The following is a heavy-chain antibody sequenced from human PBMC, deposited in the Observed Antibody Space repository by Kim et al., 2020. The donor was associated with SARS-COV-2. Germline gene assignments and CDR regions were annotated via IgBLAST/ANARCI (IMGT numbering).Heavy chain of an antibody. CDR1: GYSFTSYW. V-gene: IGHV5-10-1*01. D-gene: IGHD3-10*01. J-gene: IGHJ4*02. CDR2: IDPSDSYT. Sequence: GESLKISCKGSGYSFTSYWISWVRQMPGKGLEWMGRIDPSDSYTNYSPSFQGHVTISADKSISTAYLQWSSLKASDTAMYYCARHGSGSYYSTFDYWGQGNLVTVSS. CDR3: ARHGSGSYYSTFDY.